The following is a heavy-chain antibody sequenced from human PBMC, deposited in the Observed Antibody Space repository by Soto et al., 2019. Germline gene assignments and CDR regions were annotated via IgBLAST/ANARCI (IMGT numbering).Heavy chain of an antibody. CDR3: ARSPRGLGNFDY. J-gene: IGHJ4*02. CDR1: GGSISSGDYY. V-gene: IGHV4-30-4*01. Sequence: SETLSLTCTVSGGSISSGDYYWSWIRQPPGQGLEWIGYIYSSGRTYYTPSLKSRLIISVDTSKRQFSLNLSSVTAADTAVYYCARSPRGLGNFDYWGQGTLVTVSS. D-gene: IGHD3-10*01. CDR2: IYSSGRT.